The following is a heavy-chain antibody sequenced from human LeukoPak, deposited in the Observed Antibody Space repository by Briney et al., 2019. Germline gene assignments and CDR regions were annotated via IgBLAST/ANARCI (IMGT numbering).Heavy chain of an antibody. CDR3: ARDSTTYYYDSSGYYRTLYYFDY. Sequence: PSETLSLTCAVYGGSFSGYYWSWIRQPPGKGLEWIGEINHSGSTNYNPSLKSRVTISVDTSKNQFSLKLSSVTAADTAVYYCARDSTTYYYDSSGYYRTLYYFDYWGQGTLVTVSS. D-gene: IGHD3-22*01. CDR1: GGSFSGYY. J-gene: IGHJ4*02. CDR2: INHSGST. V-gene: IGHV4-34*01.